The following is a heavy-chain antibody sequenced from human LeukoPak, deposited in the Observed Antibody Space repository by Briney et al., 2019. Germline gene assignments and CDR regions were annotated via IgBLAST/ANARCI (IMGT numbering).Heavy chain of an antibody. D-gene: IGHD3-10*01. V-gene: IGHV4-39*01. CDR3: ARHQAGTYTMRELSH. Sequence: SSETLSLTCTVSGGSISSSSYYWGWIRQPPGKGLEWIGSIYYSGSTYYNPSLKTRLNISVHTSKTQFSLKLRSVSAADTAVYYCARHQAGTYTMRELSHWGQGTLVSVSS. CDR2: IYYSGST. CDR1: GGSISSSSYY. J-gene: IGHJ4*02.